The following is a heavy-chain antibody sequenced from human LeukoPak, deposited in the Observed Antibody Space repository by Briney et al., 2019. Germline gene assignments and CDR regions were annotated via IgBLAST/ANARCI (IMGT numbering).Heavy chain of an antibody. CDR1: GYTFTDYY. V-gene: IGHV1-2*02. Sequence: ASVKASCKASGYTFTDYYMHWVRQAPGHGFEWMGWINPNDGDTNYARKFQGRVTMTRDTSISTAHMEVSRLRSDDTAVYYCARANFLYCSSTTCLFDYWGQGTLVTASS. J-gene: IGHJ4*02. D-gene: IGHD2-2*01. CDR3: ARANFLYCSSTTCLFDY. CDR2: INPNDGDT.